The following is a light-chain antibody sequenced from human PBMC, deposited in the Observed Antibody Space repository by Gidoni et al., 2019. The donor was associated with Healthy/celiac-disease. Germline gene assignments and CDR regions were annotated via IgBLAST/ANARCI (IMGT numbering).Light chain of an antibody. CDR3: KQYTSFPVT. J-gene: IGKJ2*01. CDR1: QSISSS. Sequence: DIRMNQSPSTLSASVGDRVTITCRASQSISSSLAWYQQKPGNAPNLLIYKASTLESGVPSRFSGSGSGTEFTLTITSLQPDDFATYYCKQYTSFPVTFGQGTKLEI. V-gene: IGKV1-5*03. CDR2: KAS.